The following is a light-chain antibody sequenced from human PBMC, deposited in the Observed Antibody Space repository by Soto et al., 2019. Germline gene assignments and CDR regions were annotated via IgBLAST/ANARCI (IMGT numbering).Light chain of an antibody. CDR2: GAL. V-gene: IGKV3-20*01. J-gene: IGKJ4*01. CDR3: QQYATSPLT. CDR1: QSVSSY. Sequence: EIVLTQSPATLSLSPGERATLSCRASQSVSSYLAWYQQKPGQAPRLLIYGALIRATGIPDRFSGSGSGTDFTLTISRLEPEDFALYYCQQYATSPLTFGGGT.